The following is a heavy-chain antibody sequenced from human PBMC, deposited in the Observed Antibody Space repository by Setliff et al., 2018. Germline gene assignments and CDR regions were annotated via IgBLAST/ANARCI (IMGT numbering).Heavy chain of an antibody. D-gene: IGHD3-3*01. CDR3: ARERMYYNFWSGYSDY. V-gene: IGHV4-39*07. CDR2: IYYSGST. Sequence: SETLSLTCTVSGGSISSSSYYWGWFRQPPGKGLEWIGSIYYSGSTYYNPSLKSRVTISVDTSKNQFSLKLSSVTAADTAVYYCARERMYYNFWSGYSDYWGQGTLVTVSS. CDR1: GGSISSSSYY. J-gene: IGHJ4*02.